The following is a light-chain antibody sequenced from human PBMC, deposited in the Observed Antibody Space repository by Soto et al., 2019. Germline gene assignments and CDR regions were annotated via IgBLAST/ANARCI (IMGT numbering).Light chain of an antibody. CDR3: QQYNNWLRT. J-gene: IGKJ4*01. CDR2: GAS. V-gene: IGKV3-15*01. CDR1: QSVSSN. Sequence: EIVMTQSPATLSVSPGERATLSCRASQSVSSNLAWYQQKSGQAPRLLIYGASTRATGIPARFSGSGSGTEFTLTISSLHSEDFAVYYCQQYNNWLRTFGGGTKVEIK.